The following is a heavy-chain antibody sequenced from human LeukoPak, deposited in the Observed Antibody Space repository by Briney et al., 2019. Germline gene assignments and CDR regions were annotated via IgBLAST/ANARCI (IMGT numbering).Heavy chain of an antibody. CDR2: ISSNGGST. CDR3: VRRQWTTVVTGDFDY. CDR1: GFTFSRYA. J-gene: IGHJ4*02. V-gene: IGHV3-64D*09. Sequence: PGGSLRLSCSASGFTFSRYAMHWVRQAPGKGLEYVSAISSNGGSTYYGDSVKGRFTISRDNSKKTLYLQMSSLRAEETSVYYCVRRQWTTVVTGDFDYWGQGTLVTVSS. D-gene: IGHD4-23*01.